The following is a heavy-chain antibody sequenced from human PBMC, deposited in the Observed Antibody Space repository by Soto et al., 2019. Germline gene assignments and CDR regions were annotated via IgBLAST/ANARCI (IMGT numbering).Heavy chain of an antibody. CDR2: ISYDGSNK. CDR1: GFTFSSYG. CDR3: AKGDGTTVDGMDV. J-gene: IGHJ6*02. D-gene: IGHD2-2*01. Sequence: QVQLVESGGGVVQPGRSLRLSCAASGFTFSSYGMHWVRQAPGKGLEWVAVISYDGSNKYYADSVKGRFTISRDNSKNTLYLQMNSLRAEDTAVYYCAKGDGTTVDGMDVWCQGTTVTVSS. V-gene: IGHV3-30*18.